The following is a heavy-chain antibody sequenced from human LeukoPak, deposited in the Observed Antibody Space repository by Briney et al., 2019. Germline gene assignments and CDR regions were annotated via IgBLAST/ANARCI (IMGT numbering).Heavy chain of an antibody. D-gene: IGHD5-18*01. J-gene: IGHJ4*02. CDR3: ARISSDTANYYFDY. CDR1: GFSLSTSGMC. Sequence: SGPALVKPTQTLTLTCTFSGFSLSTSGMCVSWIRQPPGKALEWLALIDWDDDKYYSTSLKTRLTISKDTSKNQVVLTMTNMDPVGTATYYCARISSDTANYYFDYWGQGTLVTVSS. CDR2: IDWDDDK. V-gene: IGHV2-70*01.